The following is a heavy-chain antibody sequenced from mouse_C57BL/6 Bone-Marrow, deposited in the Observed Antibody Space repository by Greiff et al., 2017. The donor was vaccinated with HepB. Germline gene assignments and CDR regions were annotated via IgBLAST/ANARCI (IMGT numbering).Heavy chain of an antibody. CDR1: GYSITSGYD. CDR2: ISYSGST. V-gene: IGHV3-1*01. Sequence: VQLQQSGPGMVKPSQSLSLTCTVTGYSITSGYDWHWIRHFPGNKLEWMGYISYSGSTNYNPSLKSRISITHDTSKNHFFLKLNSVTTEDTATYYCAREGGLLPYWYFDVWGTGTTVTVSS. D-gene: IGHD2-3*01. J-gene: IGHJ1*03. CDR3: AREGGLLPYWYFDV.